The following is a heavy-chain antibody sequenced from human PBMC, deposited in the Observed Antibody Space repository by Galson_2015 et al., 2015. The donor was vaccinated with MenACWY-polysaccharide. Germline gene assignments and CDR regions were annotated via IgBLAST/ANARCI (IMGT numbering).Heavy chain of an antibody. D-gene: IGHD2-2*01. V-gene: IGHV3-33*08. CDR2: IWYDGSNK. CDR3: ARVGSREIVVPAAMGPDYYYGMDV. Sequence: SLRLSCAASGFTFSSYGMHWVRQAPGKGLGWVAVIWYDGSNKYYADSVKGRFTISRDNSKNTLYLQMNSLRAEDTAVYYCARVGSREIVVPAAMGPDYYYGMDVWGQGTTVTVSS. J-gene: IGHJ6*02. CDR1: GFTFSSYG.